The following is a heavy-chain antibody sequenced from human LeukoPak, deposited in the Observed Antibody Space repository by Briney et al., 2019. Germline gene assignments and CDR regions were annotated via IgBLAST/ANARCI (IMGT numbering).Heavy chain of an antibody. CDR2: ISFSGGIT. CDR1: GFIFSDYW. V-gene: IGHV3-23*01. J-gene: IGHJ4*02. CDR3: AKRGSTSGSLQGGYDY. D-gene: IGHD2-2*01. Sequence: GGSLRLSCAASGFIFSDYWMNWVRQAPGKGLEWVSGISFSGGITAHADSVKGRFTISRDNSKNILYLQMNSLRGEDTAVYYCAKRGSTSGSLQGGYDYWGQGTLVTVSS.